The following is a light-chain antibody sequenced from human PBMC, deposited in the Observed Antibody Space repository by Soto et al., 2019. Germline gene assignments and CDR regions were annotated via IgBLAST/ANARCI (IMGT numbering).Light chain of an antibody. V-gene: IGLV2-8*01. Sequence: QSALTQPPSASGSPGQSVTISCTGTSSDVGGYNYVSWYQHHPGKAPKLMIYEVSKRPSGVPDRFSGSKSGNTASLTVSGLQAEDEADYYCNSYAGSNNLVVFGTGTKVTVL. CDR2: EVS. J-gene: IGLJ1*01. CDR3: NSYAGSNNLVV. CDR1: SSDVGGYNY.